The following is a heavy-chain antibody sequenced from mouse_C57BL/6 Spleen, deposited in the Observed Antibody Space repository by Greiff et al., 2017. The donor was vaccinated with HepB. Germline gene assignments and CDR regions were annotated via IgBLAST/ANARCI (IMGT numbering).Heavy chain of an antibody. V-gene: IGHV1-50*01. CDR3: ARSHTIYYAMDY. J-gene: IGHJ4*01. CDR1: GYNFTSYW. CDR2: IDPSDSYT. Sequence: QVQLQQSGAELVKPGASVKLSCKASGYNFTSYWMQWVKQRPGQGLEWIGEIDPSDSYTNYNQKFKGKATLTVDTSSSTAYMQLSSLTSEDSAVYYCARSHTIYYAMDYLFQGTSVTVSS. D-gene: IGHD2-12*01.